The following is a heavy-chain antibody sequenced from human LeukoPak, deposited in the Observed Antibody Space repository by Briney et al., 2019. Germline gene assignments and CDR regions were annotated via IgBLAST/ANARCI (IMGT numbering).Heavy chain of an antibody. Sequence: TSETLSLTCTVSGGSISSSSYYRGWIRQPPGKGLEWIGSIYYSGSTYYNPSLKSRVTISVDTSKNQFSLKLSSVTAADTAVYYCARRTRYFDWSYDYWGQGTLVTVSS. J-gene: IGHJ4*02. CDR3: ARRTRYFDWSYDY. V-gene: IGHV4-39*01. CDR1: GGSISSSSYY. CDR2: IYYSGST. D-gene: IGHD3-9*01.